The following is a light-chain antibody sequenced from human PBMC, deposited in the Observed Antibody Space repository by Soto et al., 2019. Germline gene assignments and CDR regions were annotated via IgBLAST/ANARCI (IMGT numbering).Light chain of an antibody. CDR3: SSYISSTYVV. Sequence: QSALTQPASVSGSPGQSITISCTGTSSDVGGYNYVSWYQHHPGNAPQLMIYDVNNRPSGVSNRFSGSKSGNTASLTISGLQAEDEADYYCSSYISSTYVVFGGGTKLTVL. CDR1: SSDVGGYNY. J-gene: IGLJ2*01. CDR2: DVN. V-gene: IGLV2-14*03.